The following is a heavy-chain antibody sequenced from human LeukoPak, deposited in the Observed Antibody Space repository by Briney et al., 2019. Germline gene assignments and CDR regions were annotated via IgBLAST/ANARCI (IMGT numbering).Heavy chain of an antibody. V-gene: IGHV3-53*01. CDR1: GFTVSSNY. CDR3: ARGDYYGSGSYAY. J-gene: IGHJ4*02. Sequence: PGGSLRLSCAASGFTVSSNYMSWVRQAPGKGLEWVTGIYSGGSTYYADSVKGRFTISRDNSKNTLYLQMNSLRAEDTAVYYCARGDYYGSGSYAYWGQGTLVTVSS. D-gene: IGHD3-10*01. CDR2: IYSGGST.